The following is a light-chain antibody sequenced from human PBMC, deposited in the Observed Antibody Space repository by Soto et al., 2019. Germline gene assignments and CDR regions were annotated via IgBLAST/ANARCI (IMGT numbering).Light chain of an antibody. CDR2: GVS. V-gene: IGKV3-20*01. J-gene: IGKJ3*01. CDR1: QSVNTKY. CDR3: QQFGTSSLVT. Sequence: EIVLTHSRCTLSLSQGERATLSCQASQSVNTKYLAWYQQKPGQAPRLLISGVSSRATGIPDRFSGSGSGTDFILTISRVEPEDFAVYYCQQFGTSSLVTFGPGTKVDIK.